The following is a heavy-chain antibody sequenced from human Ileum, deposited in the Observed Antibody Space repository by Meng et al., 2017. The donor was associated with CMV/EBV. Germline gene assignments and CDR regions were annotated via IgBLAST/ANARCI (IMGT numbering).Heavy chain of an antibody. V-gene: IGHV3-74*03. D-gene: IGHD3-22*01. CDR1: RFTFTENL. CDR2: MDSEGST. Sequence: PLGEAGRRLVQTVGSLRLSCSPSRFTFTENLIDWVRQAPGNVPMWVSDMDSEGSTKDADSVKGRFTIYRDNAKNTVYIQMNSLRAEDTAVYYCVRVYDSSGYYYYWGQGTLVTVSS. J-gene: IGHJ4*02. CDR3: VRVYDSSGYYYY.